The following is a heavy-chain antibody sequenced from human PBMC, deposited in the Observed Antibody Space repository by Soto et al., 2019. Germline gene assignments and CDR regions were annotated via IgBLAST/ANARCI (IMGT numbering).Heavy chain of an antibody. CDR3: ASVVVPAAMVSYYYYGMDV. V-gene: IGHV1-18*01. D-gene: IGHD2-2*01. CDR1: GYTFTSYG. J-gene: IGHJ6*02. Sequence: QVQLVQSGAEVKKPGASVKVSCTASGYTFTSYGISWVRQAPGQGLEWMGWISAYNGNTNYAQKLQGRVTMTTDTSTSTAYMELRSLRSDDTAVYYCASVVVPAAMVSYYYYGMDVWGQGTTVTVSS. CDR2: ISAYNGNT.